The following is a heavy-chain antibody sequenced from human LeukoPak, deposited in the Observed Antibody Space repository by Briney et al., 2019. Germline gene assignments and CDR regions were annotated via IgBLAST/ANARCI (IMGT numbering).Heavy chain of an antibody. CDR1: GYTFTGYY. Sequence: ASVKVSCKASGYTFTGYYMHWVRQAPGQGLEWMGWINPNSGGTNYAQKFQGRVTMTRDTSTRTAYVELRSLTSDDTAMYYCARDQSIAIPVADFDYWGQGTLVTISS. J-gene: IGHJ4*02. V-gene: IGHV1-2*02. D-gene: IGHD6-19*01. CDR2: INPNSGGT. CDR3: ARDQSIAIPVADFDY.